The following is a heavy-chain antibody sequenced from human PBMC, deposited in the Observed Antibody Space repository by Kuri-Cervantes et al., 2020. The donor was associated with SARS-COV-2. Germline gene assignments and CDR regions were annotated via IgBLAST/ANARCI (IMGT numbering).Heavy chain of an antibody. J-gene: IGHJ2*01. CDR2: ISSSGSAI. V-gene: IGHV3-48*02. CDR1: GFTVSSNY. CDR3: ARESRDAYNLGSFDL. Sequence: GGSLRLSCAASGFTVSSNYMNWVRQAPGKGLEWVSYISSSGSAIYYADSVKGRFTISRDNAKNSLYLQMNSLRDEDTAVYYCARESRDAYNLGSFDLWGRGTLVTVSS. D-gene: IGHD5-24*01.